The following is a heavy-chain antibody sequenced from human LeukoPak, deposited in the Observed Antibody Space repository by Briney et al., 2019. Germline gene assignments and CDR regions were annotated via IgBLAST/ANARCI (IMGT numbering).Heavy chain of an antibody. J-gene: IGHJ4*02. V-gene: IGHV4-34*01. Sequence: GSLRLSCAASGFTFSSYAMSWIRQPPGKGLEWIGEINHSGSTNYNPSLKSRVTISVDTSKNQFSLKLSSVTAADTAVYYCARGRRIAARPFDYWGQGTLVTVSS. D-gene: IGHD6-6*01. CDR2: INHSGST. CDR1: GFTFSSYA. CDR3: ARGRRIAARPFDY.